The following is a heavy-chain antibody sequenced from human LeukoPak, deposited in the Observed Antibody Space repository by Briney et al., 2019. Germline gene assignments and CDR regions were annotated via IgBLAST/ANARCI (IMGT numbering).Heavy chain of an antibody. D-gene: IGHD1-26*01. CDR2: ISGSGGST. CDR1: GFTSSSYA. V-gene: IGHV3-23*01. J-gene: IGHJ4*02. Sequence: GGSLRLSCAASGFTSSSYAMSWVRQAPGKGLEWVSAISGSGGSTYYADSVKGRFTISRDNSKNTLYLQMNSLRAEDTAVYYCAKDRIGIVGAEADYWGQGTLVTVSS. CDR3: AKDRIGIVGAEADY.